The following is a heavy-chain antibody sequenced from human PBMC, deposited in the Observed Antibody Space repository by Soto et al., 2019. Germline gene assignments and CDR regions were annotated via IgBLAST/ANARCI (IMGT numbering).Heavy chain of an antibody. V-gene: IGHV6-1*01. CDR1: GDSVSSNSAA. CDR2: TYYRSKWYN. CDR3: ARDGTSELELGIPQQLAPVPFDY. Sequence: PSQTLSLTCAISGDSVSSNSAAWNWIRQSPSRGLEWLGRTYYRSKWYNDYAVSVKSRITINPDTSKNQFSLQLNSVTPEDTAVYYCARDGTSELELGIPQQLAPVPFDYWGQGTLVTVSS. J-gene: IGHJ4*02. D-gene: IGHD6-13*01.